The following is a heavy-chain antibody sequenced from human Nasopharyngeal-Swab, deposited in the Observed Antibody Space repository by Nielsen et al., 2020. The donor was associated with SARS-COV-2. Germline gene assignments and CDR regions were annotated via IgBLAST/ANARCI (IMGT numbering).Heavy chain of an antibody. D-gene: IGHD3-22*01. CDR2: ISYDGSNK. CDR1: GFIFSRYT. J-gene: IGHJ4*02. V-gene: IGHV3-30-3*01. Sequence: GESLKISCAASGFIFSRYTMHWVRQAPGKGLEWVAVISYDGSNKYYAESVKGRFTISRDISKNTLYLQMNSLRAEDTAVFYCASTPLDSSGYYYAFHNWGRGTLVTVSS. CDR3: ASTPLDSSGYYYAFHN.